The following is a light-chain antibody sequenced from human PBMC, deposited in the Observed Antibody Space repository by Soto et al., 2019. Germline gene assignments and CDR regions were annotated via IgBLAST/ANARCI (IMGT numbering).Light chain of an antibody. Sequence: QSALTQPASVSGSPGQSITISCTGTSSDVGGYKYVSWYQQHPGKAPKLIIYDVSDRPSGISNRFSGSKSGNTASLTISGLHTEDEADYYCSSYTTSTTVVVFGGGTKVTVL. CDR1: SSDVGGYKY. CDR2: DVS. CDR3: SSYTTSTTVVV. V-gene: IGLV2-14*01. J-gene: IGLJ2*01.